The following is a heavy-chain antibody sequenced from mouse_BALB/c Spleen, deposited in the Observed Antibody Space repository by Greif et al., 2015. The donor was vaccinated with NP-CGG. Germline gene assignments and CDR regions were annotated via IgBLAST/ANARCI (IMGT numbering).Heavy chain of an antibody. D-gene: IGHD1-1*01. J-gene: IGHJ4*01. Sequence: DVKLVESGGGLVKPGGSLKLSCAASGFTFSSYAMSWVRQTPEKRLEWVASISSGGSTYYPDSVKGRFTISRDNARNILYLQMSSLRSEDTAMYYCARGRGSHAMDYWGQGTSVTVSS. CDR2: ISSGGST. CDR3: ARGRGSHAMDY. V-gene: IGHV5-6-5*01. CDR1: GFTFSSYA.